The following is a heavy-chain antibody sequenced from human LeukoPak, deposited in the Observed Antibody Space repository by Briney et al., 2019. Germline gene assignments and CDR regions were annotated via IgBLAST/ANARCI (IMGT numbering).Heavy chain of an antibody. Sequence: GGSLRLSCAASGFTFSSYAMSWVRQAPGKGLEWVSSINGGGGSTYYADSVKGRFTISRDNSKNTLYLQMNSLRAEDTAVYYCARQEVRGAKDYWGQGTLVTVSS. J-gene: IGHJ4*02. D-gene: IGHD3-10*01. V-gene: IGHV3-23*01. CDR1: GFTFSSYA. CDR2: INGGGGST. CDR3: ARQEVRGAKDY.